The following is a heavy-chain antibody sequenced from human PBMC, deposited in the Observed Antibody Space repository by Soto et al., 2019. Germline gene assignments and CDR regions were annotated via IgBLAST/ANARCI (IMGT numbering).Heavy chain of an antibody. CDR1: GFTFSSYA. CDR3: ARDLCSGGTCYSAY. J-gene: IGHJ4*02. CDR2: ISYDGRST. V-gene: IGHV3-30*04. Sequence: GGSLRLSCAASGFTFSSYAMHWVRQAPGKGLEWAAVISYDGRSTYYADSVKGRFTVSGDNSKNTVWLEMNSLRGEDTAIYYCARDLCSGGTCYSAYWGQGTLVTVSS. D-gene: IGHD2-15*01.